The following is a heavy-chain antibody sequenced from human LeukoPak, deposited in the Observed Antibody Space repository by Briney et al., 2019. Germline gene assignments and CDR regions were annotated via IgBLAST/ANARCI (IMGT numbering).Heavy chain of an antibody. CDR2: ISSSSSTI. CDR3: KGSSWYNDYYMDV. V-gene: IGHV3-48*02. D-gene: IGHD6-13*01. CDR1: GFTFSNYA. J-gene: IGHJ6*03. Sequence: GGSLRLSCAASGFTFSNYAMNWVRQAPGKGLEWVSYISSSSSTIYYADSMKGRFTISRDNAKNSLYLQMNSLRDEDTAVYYCKGSSWYNDYYMDVWGKGTTVTGSS.